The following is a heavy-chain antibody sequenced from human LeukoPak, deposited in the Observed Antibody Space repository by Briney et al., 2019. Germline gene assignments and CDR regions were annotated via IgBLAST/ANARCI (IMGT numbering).Heavy chain of an antibody. CDR3: ARALHLELHYYFDY. CDR1: GYTFTSYG. CDR2: IIPIFGTA. D-gene: IGHD1-1*01. V-gene: IGHV1-69*13. J-gene: IGHJ4*02. Sequence: SVKVSCKASGYTFTSYGISWVRQAPGQGLEWMGGIIPIFGTANYAQKFQGRITITADESTSTAYMELSSLRSEDTAVYYCARALHLELHYYFDYWGQGTLVTVSS.